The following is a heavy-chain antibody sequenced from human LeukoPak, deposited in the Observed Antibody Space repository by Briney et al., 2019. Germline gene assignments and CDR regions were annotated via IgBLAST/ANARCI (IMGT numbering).Heavy chain of an antibody. Sequence: PGGSLRLSCTASGFTFSNYSMNWVRQAPGKGLEWVSYIRGSSSTIYYADSVRGRFTISRDNAKNSLFLQMNSLRAEDTAVYYCARGPLAGTSSYWGQGTLVTVSS. CDR1: GFTFSNYS. CDR2: IRGSSSTI. V-gene: IGHV3-48*01. D-gene: IGHD1-7*01. CDR3: ARGPLAGTSSY. J-gene: IGHJ4*02.